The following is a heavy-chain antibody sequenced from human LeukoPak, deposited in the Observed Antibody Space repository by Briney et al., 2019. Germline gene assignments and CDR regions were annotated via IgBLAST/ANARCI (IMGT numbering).Heavy chain of an antibody. D-gene: IGHD3-22*01. CDR3: AGDAGTMIHY. CDR1: GFTFSTYW. V-gene: IGHV3-74*01. J-gene: IGHJ4*02. Sequence: PGGSLRLSCAGSGFTFSTYWMHWVRQAPGKGLVWVSHINKDGSNTNYADSVKGRFTIPRDNAKNTLYLQMSSLRAEDTAVYYCAGDAGTMIHYWGQGTLVTVSS. CDR2: INKDGSNT.